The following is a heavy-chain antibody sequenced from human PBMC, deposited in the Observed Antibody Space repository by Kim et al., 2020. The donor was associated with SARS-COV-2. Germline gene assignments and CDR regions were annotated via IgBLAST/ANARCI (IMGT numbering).Heavy chain of an antibody. J-gene: IGHJ4*02. Sequence: NYSPSFQGHVTISADKSISTAYLQWSSLKASDTAMYYCAGHFTSSWYFDYWGQGTLVTVSS. V-gene: IGHV5-10-1*01. D-gene: IGHD6-13*01. CDR3: AGHFTSSWYFDY.